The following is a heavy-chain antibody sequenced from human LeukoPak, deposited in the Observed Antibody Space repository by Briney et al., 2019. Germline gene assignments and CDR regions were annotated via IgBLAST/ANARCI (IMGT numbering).Heavy chain of an antibody. CDR3: ARGPTYYYDSSGYETAYYLDY. CDR2: IIPIFGTA. D-gene: IGHD3-22*01. J-gene: IGHJ4*02. Sequence: ASVTVSCKASGGTFSSYAISWVRQAPGQGLEWMGGIIPIFGTANYAQKFQGRVTITTDESTSTAYMQPSSLTSEDTAVYYCARGPTYYYDSSGYETAYYLDYWGQGTLVTVSS. CDR1: GGTFSSYA. V-gene: IGHV1-69*05.